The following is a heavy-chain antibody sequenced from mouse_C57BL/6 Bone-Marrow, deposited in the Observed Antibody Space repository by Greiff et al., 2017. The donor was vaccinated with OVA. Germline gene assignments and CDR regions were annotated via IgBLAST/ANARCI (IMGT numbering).Heavy chain of an antibody. CDR2: ISDGGSYT. CDR1: GFTFSSYA. CDR3: ARVRYYGSSHSYWYFDV. V-gene: IGHV5-4*03. J-gene: IGHJ1*03. D-gene: IGHD1-1*01. Sequence: DVKLVESGGGLVKPGGSLKLSCAASGFTFSSYAMSWVRQTPEKRLEWVATISDGGSYTYYPDNVKGRFTISRDNAKNNLYLQMSHLKSEDTAMYYCARVRYYGSSHSYWYFDVWGTGTTVTVSS.